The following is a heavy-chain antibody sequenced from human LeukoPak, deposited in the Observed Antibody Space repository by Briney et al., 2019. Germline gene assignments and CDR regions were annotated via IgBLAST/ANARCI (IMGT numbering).Heavy chain of an antibody. V-gene: IGHV7-4-1*02. CDR1: GYTFTSYA. CDR3: VRVGNWPGVVVGHY. Sequence: GASVKVSCKASGYTFTSYANNWVRQAPGQGLELMGWINTNTGNRTYSHGFTGRVLFSLDTSVSKAYLQINSLKAEDTAVYYCVRVGNWPGVVVGHYWGQGTLVSVSS. D-gene: IGHD2-15*01. J-gene: IGHJ4*02. CDR2: INTNTGNR.